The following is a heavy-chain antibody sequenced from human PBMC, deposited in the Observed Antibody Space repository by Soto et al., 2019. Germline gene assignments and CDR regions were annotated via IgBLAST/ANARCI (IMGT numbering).Heavy chain of an antibody. CDR1: GFTFSSYG. CDR3: ARDEYSTYGMDV. J-gene: IGHJ6*02. Sequence: PGGSLRLSCAASGFTFSSYGMHWVRQAPGKGLEWVAVIWYDGSNKYYADSVKGRFTISRDNSKSTLYLQMNSLRAEDTAVYYCARDEYSTYGMDVWGQGTTVTVSS. D-gene: IGHD6-6*01. CDR2: IWYDGSNK. V-gene: IGHV3-33*01.